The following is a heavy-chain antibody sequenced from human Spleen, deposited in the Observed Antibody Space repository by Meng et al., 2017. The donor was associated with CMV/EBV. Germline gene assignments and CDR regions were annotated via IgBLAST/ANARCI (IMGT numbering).Heavy chain of an antibody. D-gene: IGHD2-2*01. CDR1: GFSFGNYW. CDR2: IKQDESER. Sequence: GGSLRLSCTASGFSFGNYWMNWVRQAPGKGLEWVANIKQDESERNYVDSVRGRFTISRDNAKNTLYLQMNNLRAEDTAVYYCAKVKRGYCSSTSCHGADYWGQGTLVTVSS. CDR3: AKVKRGYCSSTSCHGADY. J-gene: IGHJ4*02. V-gene: IGHV3-7*03.